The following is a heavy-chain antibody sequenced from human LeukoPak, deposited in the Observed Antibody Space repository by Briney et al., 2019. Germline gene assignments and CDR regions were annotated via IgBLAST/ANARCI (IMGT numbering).Heavy chain of an antibody. V-gene: IGHV5-51*01. J-gene: IGHJ4*02. CDR3: VRCPPTSSADY. Sequence: GESLKISCKGSGYSFTSYYWIGWVRQMPGKGLEWMGIIYPDDSDTRYSLSFQGQVTISADKSINNAYLQWSSLKASDTAMYYCVRCPPTSSADYWGQGTLVTVSS. CDR1: GYSFTSYYW. CDR2: IYPDDSDT. D-gene: IGHD1-26*01.